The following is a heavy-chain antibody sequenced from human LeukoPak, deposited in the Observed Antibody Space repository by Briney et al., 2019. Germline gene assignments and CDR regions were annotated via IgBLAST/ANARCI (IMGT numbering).Heavy chain of an antibody. CDR3: ATVTKVDFDY. CDR2: VSVEGIGR. CDR1: GFTFSSYT. D-gene: IGHD4-11*01. Sequence: GRSLRLSCAASGFTFSSYTMYWFRQAPGKGLEWVASVSVEGIGRYFPGSVEGRFTISRDNSKNTVYLQMNNVRIEDTAVYFCATVTKVDFDYWGQGTLVPVSS. J-gene: IGHJ4*02. V-gene: IGHV3-30*04.